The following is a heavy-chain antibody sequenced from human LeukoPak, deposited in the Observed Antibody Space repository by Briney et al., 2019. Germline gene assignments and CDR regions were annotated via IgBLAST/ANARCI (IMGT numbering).Heavy chain of an antibody. CDR3: AKVLSGSQDY. CDR1: GFTFSSYA. CDR2: IGGGGEYT. V-gene: IGHV3-23*01. J-gene: IGHJ4*02. Sequence: GGSLRLSCAASGFTFSSYAMSWVRQAPGKGLEWVSTIGGGGEYTYYADSVRGRFIISRDNSKNTFYLQMNSLRAEDTAVYYCAKVLSGSQDYWGQGTLVTVSS. D-gene: IGHD1-26*01.